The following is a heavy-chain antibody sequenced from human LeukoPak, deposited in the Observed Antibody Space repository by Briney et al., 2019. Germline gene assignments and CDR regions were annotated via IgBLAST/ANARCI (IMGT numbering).Heavy chain of an antibody. CDR1: GFTFSSYS. CDR2: ISSSSSYI. CDR3: AREVFDRLLWYFDL. J-gene: IGHJ2*01. V-gene: IGHV3-21*01. D-gene: IGHD3-9*01. Sequence: GGSPRLSCAASGFTFSSYSMNWVRQAPGKGLEWVSSISSSSSYIYYADSVKGRFTISRDNAKNSLYLQMNSLRAEDTAVYYCAREVFDRLLWYFDLWGRGTLVTVSS.